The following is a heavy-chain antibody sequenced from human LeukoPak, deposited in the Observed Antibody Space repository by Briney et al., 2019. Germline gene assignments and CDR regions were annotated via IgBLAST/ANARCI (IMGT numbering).Heavy chain of an antibody. J-gene: IGHJ6*02. D-gene: IGHD5/OR15-5a*01. CDR3: ARDINSVREDYYYYGMDV. Sequence: GGSLRLSCAASGFTFNTYGMSWVRHSPGKGLEWVSAISGSATGYMTNYADSVKGRFTISRDNDKNTLYLQMSSLRSGDTAVHYCARDINSVREDYYYYGMDVWGQGTTVTVSS. CDR1: GFTFNTYG. CDR2: ISGSATGYMT. V-gene: IGHV3-23*01.